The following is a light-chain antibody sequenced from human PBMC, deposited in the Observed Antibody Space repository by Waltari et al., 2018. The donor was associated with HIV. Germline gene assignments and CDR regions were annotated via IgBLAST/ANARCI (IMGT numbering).Light chain of an antibody. Sequence: EIVLTQSPGTLSLSPGEGATLSCRASQVVSSSYLAWYQQKPGQAPRLLIYGASSRATGISDRFSGSGSGTDFTVTISRLEPEDSAVYYCQQYGNLLPWTFGQGTKMEIK. J-gene: IGKJ2*02. V-gene: IGKV3-20*01. CDR3: QQYGNLLPWT. CDR2: GAS. CDR1: QVVSSSY.